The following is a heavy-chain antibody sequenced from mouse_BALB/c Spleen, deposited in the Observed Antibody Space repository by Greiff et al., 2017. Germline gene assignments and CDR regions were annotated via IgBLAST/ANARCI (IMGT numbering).Heavy chain of an antibody. CDR3: AANWDVY. J-gene: IGHJ3*01. CDR2: ISYDGSN. V-gene: IGHV3-6*02. D-gene: IGHD4-1*01. CDR1: GYSITSGYY. Sequence: LQESGPGLVKPSQSLSLTCSVTGYSITSGYYWNWIRQFPGNKLEWMGYISYDGSNNYNPSLKNRISITRDTSKNQFFLKLNSVTTEDTATYYCAANWDVYWGQGTLVTVSA.